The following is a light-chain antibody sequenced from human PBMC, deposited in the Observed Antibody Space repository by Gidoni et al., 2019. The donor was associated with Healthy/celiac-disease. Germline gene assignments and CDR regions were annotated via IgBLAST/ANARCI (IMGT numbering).Light chain of an antibody. J-gene: IGKJ1*01. CDR3: QQSYSTPWT. Sequence: IQMTQSPSSLSASVGARVTITCRASQSINSYLNWYQQKPGQAPKLLIYAASSLQSGVPARFSGSGSGTDFTLTISSLQPEDFATYYCQQSYSTPWTFGQGTKVEIK. CDR1: QSINSY. CDR2: AAS. V-gene: IGKV1-39*01.